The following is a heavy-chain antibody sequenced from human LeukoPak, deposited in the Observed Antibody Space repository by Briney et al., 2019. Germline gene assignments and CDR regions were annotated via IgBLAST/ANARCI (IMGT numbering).Heavy chain of an antibody. V-gene: IGHV3-7*01. CDR3: ARGDYYSSGSYYTFDY. CDR1: GFTFSRSW. CDR2: IKQDGSEK. D-gene: IGHD3-10*01. Sequence: GSLRLSCAASGFTFSRSWMSWVRQAPGKGLEWVANIKQDGSEKYYVDSVKGRFTVSRDNAKNSLYLQMNSLRAEDTAVYYCARGDYYSSGSYYTFDYWGQGTLVTVFS. J-gene: IGHJ4*02.